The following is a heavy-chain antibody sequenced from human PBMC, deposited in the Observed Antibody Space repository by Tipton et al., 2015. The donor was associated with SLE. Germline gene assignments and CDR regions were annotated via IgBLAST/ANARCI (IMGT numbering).Heavy chain of an antibody. Sequence: TLSLTCTVPSDSITSSSYHWGWIRQPPGKGLEWVGNLFYGGTTPYNPSLKSRVTISVDTSKNQFSLKLNSVTAADTAVYYCARGVRIAVVKGWYFDLWGRGTLVTVSS. CDR2: LFYGGTT. CDR3: ARGVRIAVVKGWYFDL. J-gene: IGHJ2*01. D-gene: IGHD6-19*01. CDR1: SDSITSSSYH. V-gene: IGHV4-39*07.